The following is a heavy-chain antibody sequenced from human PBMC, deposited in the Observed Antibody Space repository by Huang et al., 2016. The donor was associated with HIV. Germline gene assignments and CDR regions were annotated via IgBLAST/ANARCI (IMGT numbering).Heavy chain of an antibody. V-gene: IGHV5-51*03. CDR1: GDTCTNSW. CDR2: IYPSDSDT. J-gene: IGHJ3*02. D-gene: IGHD6-19*01. Sequence: QLVQSGAEVKKPGESLKISCKGSGDTCTNSWIGWVRQMPGKGLEWMGLIYPSDSDTKYSPSFPGQVTLSADKSISTAFLQWSSLKASDTAMYYCARRQWLRQTWGAFNIWGQGTMVIVSS. CDR3: ARRQWLRQTWGAFNI.